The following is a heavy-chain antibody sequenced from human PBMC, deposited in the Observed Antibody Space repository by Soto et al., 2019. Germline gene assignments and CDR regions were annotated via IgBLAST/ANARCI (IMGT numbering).Heavy chain of an antibody. CDR3: ARESYVGESQSYFDY. CDR1: GYTFANNA. J-gene: IGHJ4*02. CDR2: ISAGNGNT. V-gene: IGHV1-3*01. Sequence: SVEVSCKACGYTFANNARHWARQDPGQRLEWMGWISAGNGNTKYSQKFQGRVTITRDTSASTAYMELSSLRSEDTAVYYCARESYVGESQSYFDYWGQGTLVPVSS. D-gene: IGHD3-16*01.